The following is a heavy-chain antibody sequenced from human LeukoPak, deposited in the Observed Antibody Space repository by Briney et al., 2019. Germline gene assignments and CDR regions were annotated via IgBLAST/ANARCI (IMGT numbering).Heavy chain of an antibody. CDR2: IYSGGNT. V-gene: IGHV3-53*01. Sequence: GGSLRLSCAASGFTVSSNYMSWVRQAPGKGLEWVSVIYSGGNTYYADSVKGRFTISRDNSKNTLSLQMNSLRAEDTAVYYCARGGGWYYFDYRGQGTLVTVSS. D-gene: IGHD6-19*01. CDR3: ARGGGWYYFDY. J-gene: IGHJ4*02. CDR1: GFTVSSNY.